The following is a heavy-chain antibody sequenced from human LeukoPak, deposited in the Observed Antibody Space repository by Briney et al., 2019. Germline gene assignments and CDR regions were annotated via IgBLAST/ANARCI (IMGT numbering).Heavy chain of an antibody. CDR1: GFTFSDYY. J-gene: IGHJ1*01. Sequence: GGSLRLSCAASGFTFSDYYMSWIRQAPGEGLEWVSYISSSGSTIYYADSVKGRFTISRDNAKNSLYLQMNSLRAEDTAVYYCARGDSSGWYSSTEYFQHWGQGTLVTVSS. CDR2: ISSSGSTI. CDR3: ARGDSSGWYSSTEYFQH. D-gene: IGHD6-19*01. V-gene: IGHV3-11*04.